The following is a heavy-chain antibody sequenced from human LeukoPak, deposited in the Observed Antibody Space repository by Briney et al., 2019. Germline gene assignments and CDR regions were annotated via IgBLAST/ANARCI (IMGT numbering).Heavy chain of an antibody. CDR1: GGSISSYY. CDR3: ARHSICFDP. V-gene: IGHV4-59*08. CDR2: ISYSGST. Sequence: PSETLSLTCIVSGGSISSYYWSWIRQPPGKGLEWIGYISYSGSTNYNPSLKSRVTISVDTSKNQFSLKLTSVTAADTAVYYCARHSICFDPWGQGTLVTVSS. J-gene: IGHJ5*02.